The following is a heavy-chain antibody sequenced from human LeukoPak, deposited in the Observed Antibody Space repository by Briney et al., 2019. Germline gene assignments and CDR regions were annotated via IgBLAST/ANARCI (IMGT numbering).Heavy chain of an antibody. D-gene: IGHD2/OR15-2a*01. CDR2: INHSGST. J-gene: IGHJ2*01. CDR1: GGSFSGYY. Sequence: SETLSLTRAVYGGSFSGYYWSWIRQPPGKGLEWIAEINHSGSTNYNPSLKSRVTISVDASRNQFSLKLSSVTAADTAVYYCAKNFDLWGRGTLVTVSS. V-gene: IGHV4-34*01. CDR3: AKNFDL.